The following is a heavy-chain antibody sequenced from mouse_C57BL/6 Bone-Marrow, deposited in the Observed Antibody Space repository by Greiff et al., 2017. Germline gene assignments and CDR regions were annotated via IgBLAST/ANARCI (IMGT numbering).Heavy chain of an antibody. CDR2: IHPNSGST. CDR3: ARRRDYDWYFDV. CDR1: GYTFTSYW. Sequence: QVQLQQPGAELVKPGASVKLSCKASGYTFTSYWMHWVKQRPGQGLEWIGMIHPNSGSTNYNEKFKSKATLTVDKSSSTAYMQLSSLTSEDSAVYYCARRRDYDWYFDVWGTGTTVTVSS. J-gene: IGHJ1*03. V-gene: IGHV1-64*01. D-gene: IGHD2-4*01.